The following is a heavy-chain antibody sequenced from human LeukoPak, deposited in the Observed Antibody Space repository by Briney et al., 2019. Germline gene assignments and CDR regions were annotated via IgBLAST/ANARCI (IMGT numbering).Heavy chain of an antibody. V-gene: IGHV1-69*13. CDR2: IIPIFGTA. D-gene: IGHD3-10*01. CDR3: ARGALGVRGVITDY. CDR1: GGTFSSYA. Sequence: GASVKVSCKASGGTFSSYAISWVRQAPGQGLEWMGGIIPIFGTANYAQKFQGRVTNTADESTSTAYMELSSLRSEDTAVYYCARGALGVRGVITDYWGQGTLVTVSS. J-gene: IGHJ4*02.